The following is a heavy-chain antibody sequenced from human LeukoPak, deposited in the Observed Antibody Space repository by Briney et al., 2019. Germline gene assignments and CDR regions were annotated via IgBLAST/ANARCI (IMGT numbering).Heavy chain of an antibody. CDR1: GFTSSNYW. Sequence: PGGSLRLSCAASGFTSSNYWMNWVRQAPGKGLEWVANIKEDGSEKYYVDSVKGRFTISRDNAKNSLCLQMNSLRAEDTAIYYCVRSGGYWGQGTLVTVSS. CDR3: VRSGGY. J-gene: IGHJ4*02. V-gene: IGHV3-7*05. CDR2: IKEDGSEK. D-gene: IGHD1-26*01.